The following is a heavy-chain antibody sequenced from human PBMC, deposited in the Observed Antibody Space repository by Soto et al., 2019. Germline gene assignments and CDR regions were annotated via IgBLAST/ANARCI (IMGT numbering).Heavy chain of an antibody. V-gene: IGHV3-23*01. CDR1: GFTFSSYA. CDR3: AKGIKGGNSVWDY. Sequence: EVQLLESGGGLVQPGGSLRLSCAASGFTFSSYAMSWVRQAPGKGLEWVSAISGSGGSTYYADSVKGRFTISRDNSKNTRYLQMNSLRAEDTAVYYCAKGIKGGNSVWDYWGQGTLVTVSS. J-gene: IGHJ4*02. CDR2: ISGSGGST. D-gene: IGHD2-21*02.